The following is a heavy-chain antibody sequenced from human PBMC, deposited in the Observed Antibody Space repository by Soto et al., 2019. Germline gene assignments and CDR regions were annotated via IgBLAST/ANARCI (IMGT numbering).Heavy chain of an antibody. V-gene: IGHV3-11*01. CDR1: GFTFSDHY. D-gene: IGHD2-15*01. J-gene: IGHJ6*02. CDR2: ISTIGRTI. CDR3: VRGVDHYYYYGFGV. Sequence: QVQLVESGGGLVKPGGSLRLSCAASGFTFSDHYMSWVRQAPGKGLEWLSYISTIGRTIYYADSVKGRFTISRDDAKNSLYLQMNSLRAEDTAVYYCVRGVDHYYYYGFGVWGQGTTVTVSS.